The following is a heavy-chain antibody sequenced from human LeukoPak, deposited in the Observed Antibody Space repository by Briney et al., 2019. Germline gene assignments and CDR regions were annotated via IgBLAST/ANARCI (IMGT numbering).Heavy chain of an antibody. V-gene: IGHV3-30-3*01. Sequence: GGSLRLSCAASGFTFSSYAMHWVRQAPGKGLEWVAVISYDGSNKYYADSVKGRFTISRDNSKNTLYLQMNSLRAEDTAVYYCARAPITIFGVVAHYYGMDVWGQGTTATVTS. CDR2: ISYDGSNK. CDR3: ARAPITIFGVVAHYYGMDV. D-gene: IGHD3-3*01. CDR1: GFTFSSYA. J-gene: IGHJ6*02.